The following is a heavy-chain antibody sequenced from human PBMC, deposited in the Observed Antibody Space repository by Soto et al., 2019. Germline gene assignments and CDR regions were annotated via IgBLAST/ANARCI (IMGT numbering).Heavy chain of an antibody. CDR2: MNPNSGNT. D-gene: IGHD3-16*02. Sequence: QVQLVQSGAEVKKPGASVKVSCKASGYTFTSYDINWVRQATGQGLEWMGWMNPNSGNTGYAQKFQGRVTMTRNTSQSTAYMELSSLRSEDTAVYYCASLNIVINAFDIWGQGTMVTVSS. CDR1: GYTFTSYD. V-gene: IGHV1-8*01. J-gene: IGHJ3*02. CDR3: ASLNIVINAFDI.